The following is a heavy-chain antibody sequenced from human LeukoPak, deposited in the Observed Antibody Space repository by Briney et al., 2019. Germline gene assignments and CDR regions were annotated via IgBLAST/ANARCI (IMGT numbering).Heavy chain of an antibody. CDR1: GGSISSYY. V-gene: IGHV4-4*07. Sequence: PSETLSLTCTVSGGSISSYYWSWIRQPAGKGLEWIGRIYTSGSTNYNPSLKSRVTMSVDTSKNQFSLKLSSVTAADTAIYYCARHDPVGHYRRGMDVWGQGTTVTVSS. CDR2: IYTSGST. D-gene: IGHD3-16*02. CDR3: ARHDPVGHYRRGMDV. J-gene: IGHJ6*02.